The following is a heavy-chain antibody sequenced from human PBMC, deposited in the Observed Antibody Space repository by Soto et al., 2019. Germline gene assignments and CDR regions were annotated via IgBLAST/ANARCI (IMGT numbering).Heavy chain of an antibody. CDR1: GFTFSSYA. V-gene: IGHV3-23*01. D-gene: IGHD3-10*01. CDR2: ISGSGGST. J-gene: IGHJ4*02. Sequence: EVQLLESGGGLVQPGGSLRLSCAASGFTFSSYAMSWVRQAPGKGLEWVSAISGSGGSTYYADSVKGRFTISRDNSKNTRYLQMNSLRAEDTAVYYCAKRGYGSGSYLDAYWGQGTLVTVSS. CDR3: AKRGYGSGSYLDAY.